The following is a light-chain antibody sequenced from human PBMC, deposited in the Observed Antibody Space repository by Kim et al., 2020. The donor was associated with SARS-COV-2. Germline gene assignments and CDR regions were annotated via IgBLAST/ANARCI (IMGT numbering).Light chain of an antibody. CDR3: NSRDSSGNHHVV. Sequence: SSELTQDPAVSVALGQTVRITCQGDSLRSYYASWYQQKPGQAPVLVIYGKNNRPSGIPDRFSGSSSGYTASLTITGAQADDEADYYCNSRDSSGNHHVVF. CDR2: GKN. CDR1: SLRSYY. J-gene: IGLJ2*01. V-gene: IGLV3-19*01.